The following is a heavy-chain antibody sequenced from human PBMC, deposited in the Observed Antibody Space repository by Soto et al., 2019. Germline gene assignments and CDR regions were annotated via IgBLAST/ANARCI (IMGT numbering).Heavy chain of an antibody. V-gene: IGHV1-18*01. J-gene: IGHJ4*02. CDR3: ARGKPGLDY. CDR2: ISAYNGNA. Sequence: ASVKVSCKASGYTLTNYDISWVRQAPGQGLEWMGWISAYNGNANYAQKVQGRVTMTTDTSTSTAYMELRSLRSDDTAVYYCARGKPGLDYWGQGTLVTVSS. CDR1: GYTLTNYD.